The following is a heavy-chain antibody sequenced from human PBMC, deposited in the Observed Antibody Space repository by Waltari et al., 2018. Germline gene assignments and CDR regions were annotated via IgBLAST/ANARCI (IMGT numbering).Heavy chain of an antibody. CDR1: GGSISAYY. D-gene: IGHD6-19*01. Sequence: QVQLQESGPGLVKPSETLSLTCTVSGGSISAYYWSWIRQSPGKGLEWIGYVYYSGNTNYNPSLRSRATIFVDKYKNQFSLKLNSVTAADTAVYYCARAGCGWHFDKWGQGVLVTVSS. CDR3: ARAGCGWHFDK. V-gene: IGHV4-59*01. J-gene: IGHJ4*02. CDR2: VYYSGNT.